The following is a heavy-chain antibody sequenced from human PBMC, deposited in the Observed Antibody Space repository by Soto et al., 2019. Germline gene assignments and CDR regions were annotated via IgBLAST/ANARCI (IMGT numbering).Heavy chain of an antibody. D-gene: IGHD3-9*01. CDR2: IKQDGSHK. V-gene: IGHV3-7*03. CDR1: GFTFSSFW. J-gene: IGHJ5*02. Sequence: GGSLRLSCVASGFTFSSFWMSWARQAPGKGLEWVANIKQDGSHKYYVPSVKGRFTISRDNAKNSLYLQMNSLRAEDTAVYYCARDDILTGQNWFDPWGQGTLVTSPQ. CDR3: ARDDILTGQNWFDP.